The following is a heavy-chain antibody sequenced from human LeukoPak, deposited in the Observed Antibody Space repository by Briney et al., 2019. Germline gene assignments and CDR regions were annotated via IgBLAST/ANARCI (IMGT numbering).Heavy chain of an antibody. CDR3: AKVRGYSYGYFDY. V-gene: IGHV3-9*01. Sequence: GGSLRLSCAASGFTFEDSAMHWVRQAPGKGLEWVSGISWNSYSLGYADSVKGRFTISRDNAKNSLYLQMNSLRAEDTALYYCAKVRGYSYGYFDYWGQGTLVTVSS. D-gene: IGHD5-18*01. CDR2: ISWNSYSL. CDR1: GFTFEDSA. J-gene: IGHJ4*02.